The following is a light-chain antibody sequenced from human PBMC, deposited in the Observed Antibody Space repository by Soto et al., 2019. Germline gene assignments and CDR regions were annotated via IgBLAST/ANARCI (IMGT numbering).Light chain of an antibody. J-gene: IGLJ1*01. CDR2: DVT. V-gene: IGLV2-11*01. CDR3: CSYVGSYTSYV. Sequence: QSALTQPRSVSGSPGQSVTISCTGTSSDVGTYNFVSWYQQHPGKAPKFMIYDVTKRPSGVPDRFSGSKSGNTASLTISGRQAEDEADYYCCSYVGSYTSYVFGTGTKVTVL. CDR1: SSDVGTYNF.